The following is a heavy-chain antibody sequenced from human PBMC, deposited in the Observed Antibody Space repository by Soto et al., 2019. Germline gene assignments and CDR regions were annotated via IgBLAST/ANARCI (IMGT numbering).Heavy chain of an antibody. CDR3: ARGLRASYGVRLSYYYYGMDV. CDR2: INHSGST. V-gene: IGHV4-34*01. Sequence: SETLSLTCTIYGGSFSDYYWGWIRQPPGKGLEWIAEINHSGSTNYNPSFKSRVTISVDTSKNQFSLKLISVTAADTAVYYCARGLRASYGVRLSYYYYGMDVWGQGTTVTVS. CDR1: GGSFSDYY. J-gene: IGHJ6*02. D-gene: IGHD3-10*01.